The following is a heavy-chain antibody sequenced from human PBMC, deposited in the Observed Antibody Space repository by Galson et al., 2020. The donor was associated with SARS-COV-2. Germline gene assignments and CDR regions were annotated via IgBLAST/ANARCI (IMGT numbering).Heavy chain of an antibody. V-gene: IGHV3-15*05. CDR3: TADLPGHPNQIDC. CDR2: IKGKSYGGTT. J-gene: IGHJ4*02. CDR1: GFAFSGAW. Sequence: AGGSLRLSCAASGFAFSGAWMSWVRQSPGKGLEWVGRIKGKSYGGTTDYAAPVKGRFTISADDSESTLYLQMNSLKTEDTAVYYCTADLPGHPNQIDCWGQGTLVTVSA. D-gene: IGHD2-8*01.